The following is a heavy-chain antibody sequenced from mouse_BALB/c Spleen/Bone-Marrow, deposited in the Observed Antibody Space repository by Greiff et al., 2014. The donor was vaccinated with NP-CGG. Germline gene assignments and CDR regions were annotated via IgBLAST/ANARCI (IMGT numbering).Heavy chain of an antibody. J-gene: IGHJ2*01. CDR1: GYTFSSYW. Sequence: QVQLKQSGAELMKPGASVKISCKATGYTFSSYWIEWVKQRPGHGLEWIGEILPGSGTTSYNEKFKGKATFTADTSSNTAYMQLSSLTSEDSAVYYCARGTYRYYFDYWGQGTTLTVSS. CDR3: ARGTYRYYFDY. CDR2: ILPGSGTT. D-gene: IGHD2-14*01. V-gene: IGHV1-9*01.